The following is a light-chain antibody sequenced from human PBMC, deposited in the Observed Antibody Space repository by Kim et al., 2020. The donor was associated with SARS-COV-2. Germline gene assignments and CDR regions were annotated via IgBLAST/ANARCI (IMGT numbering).Light chain of an antibody. CDR1: QRVDSSS. CDR2: GAS. CDR3: QHYASSSYT. Sequence: PGERATLSCTASQRVDSSSLAWYQQKPGQAPRRLIFGASNSATGIADRFSGSGSGTDFTPTISRVEPEDVAVCYCQHYASSSYTFGQGTNLE. V-gene: IGKV3-20*01. J-gene: IGKJ2*01.